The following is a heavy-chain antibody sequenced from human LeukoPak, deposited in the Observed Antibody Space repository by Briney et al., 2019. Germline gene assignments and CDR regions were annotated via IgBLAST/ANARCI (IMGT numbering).Heavy chain of an antibody. CDR2: IRYDESKT. Sequence: GGSLRLSCVASGLTFSSYGMHWVRQAPGKGLEWVAVIRYDESKTYYADSVKGRSTISRDNSKNTLYLQMNSLRDEDTAVYYCRRVPYEAYWGQGTLVTVPS. V-gene: IGHV3-33*01. CDR1: GLTFSSYG. J-gene: IGHJ4*02. CDR3: RRVPYEAY. D-gene: IGHD5-12*01.